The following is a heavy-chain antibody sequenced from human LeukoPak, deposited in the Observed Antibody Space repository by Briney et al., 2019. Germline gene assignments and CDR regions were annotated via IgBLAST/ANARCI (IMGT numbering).Heavy chain of an antibody. V-gene: IGHV3-7*03. Sequence: GGSLRLSCAASGFTFSSYWMNWARQAPGKGLEWVASINHNGNVNYYVDSVKGRFTISRDNARNSLYLQISNLRAEDTAVYFCARGGGLDVWGQGATVTVSS. D-gene: IGHD3-16*01. CDR1: GFTFSSYW. CDR3: ARGGGLDV. CDR2: INHNGNVN. J-gene: IGHJ6*02.